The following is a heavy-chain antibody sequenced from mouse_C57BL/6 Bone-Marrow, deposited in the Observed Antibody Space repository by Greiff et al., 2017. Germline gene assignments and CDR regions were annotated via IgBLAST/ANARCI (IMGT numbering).Heavy chain of an antibody. D-gene: IGHD1-1*01. CDR3: AREDYGSSYWYFDV. Sequence: ESGPGLVKPSQSLSLTCSVTGYSITSGYYWNWIRQFPGNKLEWMGYISYDGSNNYNPSLKNRIPITRDTSKNQFFLKLNSVTTENTATYYCAREDYGSSYWYFDVWGTGTTVTVSS. J-gene: IGHJ1*03. CDR2: ISYDGSN. V-gene: IGHV3-6*01. CDR1: GYSITSGYY.